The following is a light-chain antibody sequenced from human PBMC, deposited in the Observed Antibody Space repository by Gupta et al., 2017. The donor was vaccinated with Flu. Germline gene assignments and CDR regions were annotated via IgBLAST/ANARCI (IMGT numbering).Light chain of an antibody. J-gene: IGLJ3*02. CDR2: CNS. CDR1: SSNIGAGYD. V-gene: IGLV1-40*01. Sequence: QSVLTPPPSVSGAPVQRVTISCTGSSSNIGAGYDVHWYQQVHATDHKRRSVCNSNRPSGVPGRFSGSKSGTSASLATNVLPAEEEASYYCQYSDSRLSVSVCGGGNKMNGL. CDR3: QYSDSRLSVSV.